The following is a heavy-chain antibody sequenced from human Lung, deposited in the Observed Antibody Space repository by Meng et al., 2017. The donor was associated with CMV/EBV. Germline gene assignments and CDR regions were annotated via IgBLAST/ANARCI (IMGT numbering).Heavy chain of an antibody. CDR2: ISSSSSTI. CDR3: ARGGYCSNDVCYTGDHYFAY. V-gene: IGHV3-11*04. CDR1: GFTFSDYY. D-gene: IGHD2-8*01. Sequence: SXAAFGFTFSDYYMSWIRQAPGKGLEWVSYISSSSSTIHYADSVKGRFTISRDNAKNALYLQINSLRAEDTAVYYCARGGYCSNDVCYTGDHYFAYWGQGTLVTVSS. J-gene: IGHJ4*02.